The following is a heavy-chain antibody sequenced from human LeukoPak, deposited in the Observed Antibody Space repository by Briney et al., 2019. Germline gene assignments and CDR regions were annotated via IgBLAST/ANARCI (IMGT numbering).Heavy chain of an antibody. CDR1: GFTFSSYG. J-gene: IGHJ4*02. V-gene: IGHV3-30*18. D-gene: IGHD3-22*01. CDR3: AKTPTPHYYDSSGWSDY. CDR2: ISYDGSNK. Sequence: PGRSLRLSCAASGFTFSSYGMHWVRQAPGKGLEWVAVISYDGSNKYYADSVKGRFTISRDNSKNTLYLQMNSLRAEDTAVYYCAKTPTPHYYDSSGWSDYWGQGTLVTVSS.